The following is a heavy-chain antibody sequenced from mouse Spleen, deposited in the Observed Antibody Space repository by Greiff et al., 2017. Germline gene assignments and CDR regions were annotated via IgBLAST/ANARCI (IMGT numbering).Heavy chain of an antibody. D-gene: IGHD6-1*01. CDR3: ARELASYYYAMDY. Sequence: EVQLVESGGGLVKPGGSLKLSCAASGFTFSSYGMSWVRQTPEKRLEWVATISSGGGSTYYPDSVKGRFTISRDNAKNTLYLQMSSLNSEDTAVYYCARELASYYYAMDYWGQGTSVTVSS. V-gene: IGHV5-12-1*01. CDR2: ISSGGGST. J-gene: IGHJ4*01. CDR1: GFTFSSYG.